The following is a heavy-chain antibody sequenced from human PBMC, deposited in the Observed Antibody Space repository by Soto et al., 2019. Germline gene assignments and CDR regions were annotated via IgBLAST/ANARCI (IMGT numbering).Heavy chain of an antibody. CDR1: GGTFSSYA. CDR2: IIPIFGTA. D-gene: IGHD6-19*01. V-gene: IGHV1-69*05. J-gene: IGHJ3*02. CDR3: ARGLRKVAVRGPRAFDI. Sequence: GASVKVSCKASGGTFSSYAISWVRQAPGQGLEWMGGIIPIFGTANYAQKFQGRVTMTRNTSISTAYMELSSLRSEDTAVYYCARGLRKVAVRGPRAFDIWGQGTMVTVSS.